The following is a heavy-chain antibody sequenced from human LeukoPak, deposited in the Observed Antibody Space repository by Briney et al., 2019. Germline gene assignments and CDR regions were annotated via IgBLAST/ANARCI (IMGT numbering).Heavy chain of an antibody. D-gene: IGHD6-19*01. CDR3: AKDPGSGWYGADY. CDR2: ISYDGSNK. Sequence: GGSLRLSCAASGFTFSSYGIHWVRQAPGKGLEWVAVISYDGSNKYYADSVKGRFTISRDNSKNTLYLQMNSLRAEDTAVYYCAKDPGSGWYGADYWGQGTLVTVSS. CDR1: GFTFSSYG. J-gene: IGHJ4*02. V-gene: IGHV3-30*18.